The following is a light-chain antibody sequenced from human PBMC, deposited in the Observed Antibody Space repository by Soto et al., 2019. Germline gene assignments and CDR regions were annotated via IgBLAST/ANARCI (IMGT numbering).Light chain of an antibody. CDR2: DVT. CDR1: SSDVGAYNY. J-gene: IGLJ1*01. Sequence: QSALTQPASVSGSPGQSITISCTGTSSDVGAYNYVSWYQQHPGKAPKLMIYDVTNWPSGVSNRFSGSKSGNTASLSISGLQAEDEADYYCSSYTSSNTLYVFGTGTKLTVL. V-gene: IGLV2-14*03. CDR3: SSYTSSNTLYV.